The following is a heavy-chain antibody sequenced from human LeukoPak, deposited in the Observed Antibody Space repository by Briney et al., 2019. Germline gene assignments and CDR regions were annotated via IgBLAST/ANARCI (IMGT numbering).Heavy chain of an antibody. CDR1: GFTFDDYG. Sequence: PGGSLRLSCAASGFTFDDYGMSWVRQAPGKGLEWVSGINWNGGSTGYADSVKGRFTISRDNAKNSLYLQMNSLRAEDTALYYCASLVPAAATNDAFDIWGQGTMVTVPS. CDR2: INWNGGST. D-gene: IGHD2-2*01. J-gene: IGHJ3*02. V-gene: IGHV3-20*04. CDR3: ASLVPAAATNDAFDI.